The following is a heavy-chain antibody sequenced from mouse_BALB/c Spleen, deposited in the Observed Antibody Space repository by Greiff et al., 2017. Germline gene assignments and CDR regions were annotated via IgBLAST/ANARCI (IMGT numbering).Heavy chain of an antibody. CDR2: IDPDYGGT. D-gene: IGHD1-1*01. J-gene: IGHJ2*01. Sequence: VHVKQSGPELEKPGASVKISCKASGYSFTGYNMNWVKQSNGKSLEWIGNIDPDYGGTSYNQKFKGKATLTVDKSSSTAYMQLKSLTSEDSAVYYCARTTGDYWGQGTTLTVSS. V-gene: IGHV1-39*01. CDR1: GYSFTGYN. CDR3: ARTTGDY.